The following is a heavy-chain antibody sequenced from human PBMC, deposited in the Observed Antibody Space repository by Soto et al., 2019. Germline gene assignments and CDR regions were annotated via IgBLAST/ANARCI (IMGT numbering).Heavy chain of an antibody. V-gene: IGHV3-48*02. J-gene: IGHJ5*02. CDR2: ISSSGSTL. CDR3: VRERVATRGWFDP. Sequence: GGSLRLSCAASGFTFSSYSMNWVRQAPGKGLEWVSYISSSGSTLYHADSVKGRFTISRDNAKNSLYLQMNSLRDEDTAVYYCVRERVATRGWFDPWGQGTLVTVSS. CDR1: GFTFSSYS. D-gene: IGHD2-15*01.